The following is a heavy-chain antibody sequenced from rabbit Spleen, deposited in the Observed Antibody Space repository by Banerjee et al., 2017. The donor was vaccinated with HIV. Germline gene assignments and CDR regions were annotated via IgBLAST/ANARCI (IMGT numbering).Heavy chain of an antibody. J-gene: IGHJ6*01. D-gene: IGHD4-2*01. CDR1: GFRFSFSSNDY. CDR2: IDGGSGGST. Sequence: VESGGGLVRPGASLTLTCKASGFRFSFSSNDYMCWVRQAPGKGLEWIACIDGGSGGSTWWASWAKGRFTISKTSSTTVTLQLNSLTAADTATYFCAKEFADGMDLWGQGTLVTVS. V-gene: IGHV1S40*01. CDR3: AKEFADGMDL.